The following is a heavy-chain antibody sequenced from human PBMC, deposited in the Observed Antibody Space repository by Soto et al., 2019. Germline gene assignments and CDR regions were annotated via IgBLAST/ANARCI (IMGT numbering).Heavy chain of an antibody. J-gene: IGHJ4*02. V-gene: IGHV3-74*01. Sequence: EVQLVESGGGLVQPGGSLRLSCVVSGFTLSSYWMHWVRQVPGKGLVWVSRINSDGSSTTYADSVKGRFTISRDNAKNTLFLQMTSMRADDTAVYYCEKVAPPAHWGQGTLVTVAS. CDR3: EKVAPPAH. CDR2: INSDGSST. CDR1: GFTLSSYW.